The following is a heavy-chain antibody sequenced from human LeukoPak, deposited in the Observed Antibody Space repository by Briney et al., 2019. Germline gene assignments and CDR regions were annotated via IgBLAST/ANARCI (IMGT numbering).Heavy chain of an antibody. Sequence: GGSLRLSCVASGFSFSVSVMSWARQAPGKGLEWVSAISGSGGSTYYADSVKGRFTISRDNSKNTLYLQMNSLRAEDTAVYYCAKDFSVSSWFRMDVWGQGTTVTVSS. D-gene: IGHD6-13*01. V-gene: IGHV3-23*01. CDR3: AKDFSVSSWFRMDV. J-gene: IGHJ6*02. CDR2: ISGSGGST. CDR1: GFSFSVSV.